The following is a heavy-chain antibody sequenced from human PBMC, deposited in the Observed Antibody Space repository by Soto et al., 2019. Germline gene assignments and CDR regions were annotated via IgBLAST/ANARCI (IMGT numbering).Heavy chain of an antibody. J-gene: IGHJ4*02. CDR1: GFTFSSYA. Sequence: EVQLLESGGGLVQPGGSLRLSCAASGFTFSSYAMNWVRQAPGKGLEWVSAISGSGVSTYYADSVKGRFTISRDNSKNTLYLQMNSLRTEDTAVYDCAKETIGYCSGGSCYQGGYWGQGTLVTVSS. CDR2: ISGSGVST. CDR3: AKETIGYCSGGSCYQGGY. V-gene: IGHV3-23*01. D-gene: IGHD2-15*01.